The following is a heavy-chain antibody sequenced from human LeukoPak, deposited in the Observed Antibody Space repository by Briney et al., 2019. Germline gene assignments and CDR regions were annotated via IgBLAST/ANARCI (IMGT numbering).Heavy chain of an antibody. D-gene: IGHD1-1*01. Sequence: PGGSLRLSCAVSGFAFGSEAMSWVRQSPARGLEWVASISPGGGTTYYADYVKGRFTISRDNSKNMLYLQMNSLRAEDTAVYYCAKTTANRPFDIWGQGTMVTVSS. CDR2: ISPGGGTT. CDR3: AKTTANRPFDI. CDR1: GFAFGSEA. V-gene: IGHV3-23*01. J-gene: IGHJ3*02.